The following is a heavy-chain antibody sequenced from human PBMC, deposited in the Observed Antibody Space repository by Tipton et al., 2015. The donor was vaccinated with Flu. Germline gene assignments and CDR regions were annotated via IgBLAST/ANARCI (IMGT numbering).Heavy chain of an antibody. CDR2: IRGSGDSV. CDR1: GFIFSSSG. D-gene: IGHD3-3*01. V-gene: IGHV3-23*01. Sequence: SLRLSCAASGFIFSSSGMSWVRQAPGKGLEWVSAIRGSGDSVYYADSVKGRFTISRDNPKNTLYLQMNSLRAEDTAVYYCAKADFWRPGYFDYWGQGTLVTVSS. CDR3: AKADFWRPGYFDY. J-gene: IGHJ4*02.